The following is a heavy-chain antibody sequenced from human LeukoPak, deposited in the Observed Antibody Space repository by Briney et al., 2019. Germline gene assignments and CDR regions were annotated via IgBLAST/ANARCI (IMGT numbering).Heavy chain of an antibody. CDR3: AKGRDIVATTSFDH. D-gene: IGHD5-12*01. J-gene: IGHJ4*02. CDR1: GFTFDDYA. CDR2: ISWNSGSI. V-gene: IGHV3-9*01. Sequence: GGSLRLSCAASGFTFDDYAMHWVRQAPGKGLEWVSGISWNSGSIGYADSVKGRFTISRDNAKNSLYLQMNSLRAEDTALYYCAKGRDIVATTSFDHWGQGTLVTVSS.